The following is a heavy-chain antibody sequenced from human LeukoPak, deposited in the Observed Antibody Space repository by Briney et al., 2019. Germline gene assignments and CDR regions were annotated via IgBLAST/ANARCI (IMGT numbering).Heavy chain of an antibody. CDR2: IIPIFGTA. Sequence: ASVKVSCKASGGTFSSYAISWVRQAPGQGLEWMGGIIPIFGTANYAQKFQGRVTITTDESTSTAYMELSSLRSEDTAVYYCARSPVVDSWNYGGYYYYYMDVWGQGTLVTVSS. CDR3: ARSPVVDSWNYGGYYYYYMDV. V-gene: IGHV1-69*05. D-gene: IGHD1-7*01. CDR1: GGTFSSYA. J-gene: IGHJ6*03.